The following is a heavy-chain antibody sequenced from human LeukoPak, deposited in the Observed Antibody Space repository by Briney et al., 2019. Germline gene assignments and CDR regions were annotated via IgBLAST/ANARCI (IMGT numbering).Heavy chain of an antibody. J-gene: IGHJ4*02. CDR3: ARGLTMVRGVIIRY. CDR2: MNPNSSNT. Sequence: ASVKVSCKASGYTFTSYDINWVRQATGQGLEWMGWMNPNSSNTGYAQKFQGRVTMTRNTSISTAYMELSSLRSEDTAVYYCARGLTMVRGVIIRYWGQGTLVTVSS. D-gene: IGHD3-10*01. V-gene: IGHV1-8*01. CDR1: GYTFTSYD.